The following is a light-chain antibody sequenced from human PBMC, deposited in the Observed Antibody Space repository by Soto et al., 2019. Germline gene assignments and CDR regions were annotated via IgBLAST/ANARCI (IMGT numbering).Light chain of an antibody. V-gene: IGKV3-15*01. J-gene: IGKJ1*01. CDR3: QQYDKWPRT. CDR1: ESVRSN. Sequence: DIVMTQSPGTPSVSPGERATLSCRASESVRSNLAWYQQKPGQAPRLLIHGASTRATGIPARFSGSGSGAEYTLTISSLQSEDFAVYYCQQYDKWPRTFGQGTKVDIK. CDR2: GAS.